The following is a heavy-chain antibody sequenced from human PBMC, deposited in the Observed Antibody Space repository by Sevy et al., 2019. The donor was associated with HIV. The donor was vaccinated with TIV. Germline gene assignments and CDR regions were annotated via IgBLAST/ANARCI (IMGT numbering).Heavy chain of an antibody. D-gene: IGHD1-26*01. J-gene: IGHJ4*02. CDR2: IRSKGNSFAT. V-gene: IGHV3-73*01. Sequence: GGSLRLSCAASGFAFRGSAIHWVRQASGKGLEWIGRIRSKGNSFATDYVPSVKGRFTISRDVSKKTAYLEMSSLKIDDTAVYYCAGQVGDTVMAIFDYWGQGTLVTISS. CDR3: AGQVGDTVMAIFDY. CDR1: GFAFRGSA.